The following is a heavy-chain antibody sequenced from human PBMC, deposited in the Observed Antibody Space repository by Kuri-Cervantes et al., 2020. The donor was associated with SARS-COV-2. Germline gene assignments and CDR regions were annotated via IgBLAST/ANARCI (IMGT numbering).Heavy chain of an antibody. V-gene: IGHV3-74*01. CDR3: ASGPSGYLQH. Sequence: GESLKISCAASGFTFSSYSMHWVRQAPGKGLVWVSRINSDGSTTNYADSVKGRFTISRDNAKNTLYLQMNSLRAEDTAVYYCASGPSGYLQHWGQGTLVTVSS. CDR1: GFTFSSYS. J-gene: IGHJ1*01. CDR2: INSDGSTT. D-gene: IGHD3-10*01.